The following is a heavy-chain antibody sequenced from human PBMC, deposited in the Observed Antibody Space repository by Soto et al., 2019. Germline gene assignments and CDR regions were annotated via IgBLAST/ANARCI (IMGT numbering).Heavy chain of an antibody. J-gene: IGHJ4*02. V-gene: IGHV4-59*01. CDR2: IYYSGST. Sequence: SETLSLTCTVSGGSISSYYWSWIRQPPGKGLEWIGYIYYSGSTNYNPSLKSRVTISVDTSKNQFSLKLSSVTAADTAVYYCAASTDYWDLFLDYWGQGTLVTVSS. D-gene: IGHD4-17*01. CDR1: GGSISSYY. CDR3: AASTDYWDLFLDY.